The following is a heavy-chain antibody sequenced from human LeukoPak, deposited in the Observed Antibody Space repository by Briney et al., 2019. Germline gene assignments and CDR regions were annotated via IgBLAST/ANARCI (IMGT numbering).Heavy chain of an antibody. Sequence: ASVKVSCKASGYTFISYAINWVRKAPGQGLEWMGWISAYNGNTNYAQKLQGRVTMTTDTSTSTAYMELRSLRSDDTAVYYCARDQPQPISFPSDYWGQGTLVTVSS. V-gene: IGHV1-18*04. CDR3: ARDQPQPISFPSDY. J-gene: IGHJ4*02. CDR1: GYTFISYA. CDR2: ISAYNGNT. D-gene: IGHD2-21*01.